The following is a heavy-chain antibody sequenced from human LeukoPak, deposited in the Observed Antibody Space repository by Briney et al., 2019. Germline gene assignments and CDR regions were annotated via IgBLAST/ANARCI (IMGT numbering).Heavy chain of an antibody. V-gene: IGHV3-23*01. Sequence: GGSLRLSCAASGFTFSSYAMSWVRQAPGKGLEWVSAISGSGGSTYYADSVKGRFTISRDNSKNTLYLQMNSLRAEDTAVYYCAKDSRRITMIVVVITASLTFDYWGQGTLVTVSS. D-gene: IGHD3-22*01. CDR3: AKDSRRITMIVVVITASLTFDY. CDR1: GFTFSSYA. CDR2: ISGSGGST. J-gene: IGHJ4*02.